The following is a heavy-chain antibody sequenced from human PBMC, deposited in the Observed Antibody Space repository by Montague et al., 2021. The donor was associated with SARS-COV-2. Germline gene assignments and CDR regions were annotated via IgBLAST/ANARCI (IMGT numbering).Heavy chain of an antibody. CDR1: GFSLSTSGMC. D-gene: IGHD4-17*01. J-gene: IGHJ6*03. Sequence: PALVKPTQTLTLTCTFSGFSLSTSGMCVSWIRQPPGKALEWLARIDWDDDKYYSTSLKTRLTISKDTSKNQVVLTMTNMDPVDTATYYCARSRGDYVRGQDYYYMDVWGKGTTVTVSS. CDR2: IDWDDDK. V-gene: IGHV2-70*11. CDR3: ARSRGDYVRGQDYYYMDV.